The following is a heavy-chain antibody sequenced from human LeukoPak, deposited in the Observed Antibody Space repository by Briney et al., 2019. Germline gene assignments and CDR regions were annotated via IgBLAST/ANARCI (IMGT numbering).Heavy chain of an antibody. CDR2: IYSSGST. Sequence: SETLSLTCTVSGGSVSSGSNYWSWIRQSPGMGLEWIGYIYSSGSTNYTPSLKSRVTITVDTSKNQFSLKLTSVTAADTAVYYCARHPSYSSSPALFDYWGQGTLVTVSS. J-gene: IGHJ4*02. D-gene: IGHD6-13*01. CDR1: GGSVSSGSNY. V-gene: IGHV4-61*01. CDR3: ARHPSYSSSPALFDY.